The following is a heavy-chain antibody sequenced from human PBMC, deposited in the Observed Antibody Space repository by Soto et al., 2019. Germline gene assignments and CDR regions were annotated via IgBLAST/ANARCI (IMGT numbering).Heavy chain of an antibody. CDR3: ARDGGVYDYSPFDY. CDR2: IIPIFGTA. D-gene: IGHD4-4*01. J-gene: IGHJ4*02. Sequence: QVQLVQSGAEVKKPGSSVKVSCKASGGTFSSYAISWVRQAPGQGLEWMGGIIPIFGTADYAQKFLGRVTITAHESTSAAYMELSSLRSEDTAVYYCARDGGVYDYSPFDYWGQGTLVTVSS. V-gene: IGHV1-69*12. CDR1: GGTFSSYA.